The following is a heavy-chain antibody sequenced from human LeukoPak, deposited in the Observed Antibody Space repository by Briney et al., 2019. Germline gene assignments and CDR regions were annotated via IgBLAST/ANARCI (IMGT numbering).Heavy chain of an antibody. Sequence: GGSLRLSCAASGFTFSSYAMSWVRQAPGKGLECVSAISGSGGSTYYADSVKGRFTISRDNSKNTLYLQMNSLRAEDTAVYYCAKAGVFSGSYYFYFDYWGQGTLVTVSS. CDR1: GFTFSSYA. CDR3: AKAGVFSGSYYFYFDY. V-gene: IGHV3-23*01. CDR2: ISGSGGST. D-gene: IGHD1-26*01. J-gene: IGHJ4*02.